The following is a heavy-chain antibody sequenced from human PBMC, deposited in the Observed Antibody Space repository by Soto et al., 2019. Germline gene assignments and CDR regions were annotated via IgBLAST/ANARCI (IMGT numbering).Heavy chain of an antibody. CDR1: GYTFTSYA. CDR2: INAGNGNT. V-gene: IGHV1-3*01. CDR3: ARISLNDYGDYDAFDI. Sequence: GASVKVSCKASGYTFTSYAMHWAHQAPGQRLEWMGWINAGNGNTKYSQKSQGRVTITRDTSASTAYMELSSLRSEDTAVYYCARISLNDYGDYDAFDIWGQGTTVTVSS. J-gene: IGHJ3*02. D-gene: IGHD4-17*01.